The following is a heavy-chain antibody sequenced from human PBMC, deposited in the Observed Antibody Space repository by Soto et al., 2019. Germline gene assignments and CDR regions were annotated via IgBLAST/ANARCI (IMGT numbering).Heavy chain of an antibody. Sequence: QVQLVESGGGVVQAGGSLGLSCTASGFTFSTYGMHWVRQAPGKGPEWVAVMSHDGSHKAFLDSVKGRFIISRDNSKNTLYLQINRLSPDDAAVYYCARLPRSGWAHYYYGMDVWGQGTTVIVSS. J-gene: IGHJ6*02. D-gene: IGHD6-19*01. CDR2: MSHDGSHK. V-gene: IGHV3-30*03. CDR3: ARLPRSGWAHYYYGMDV. CDR1: GFTFSTYG.